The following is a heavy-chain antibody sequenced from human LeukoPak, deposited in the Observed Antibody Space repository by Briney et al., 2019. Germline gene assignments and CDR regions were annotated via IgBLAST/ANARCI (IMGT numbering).Heavy chain of an antibody. CDR1: GGSISSYY. CDR3: ARDQYYYGMDV. J-gene: IGHJ6*02. V-gene: IGHV4-59*01. CDR2: IYYSGST. Sequence: KSSETLSLTCTVSGGSISSYYWSWIRQPPGKGLEWIGYIYYSGSTNYNPSLKSRVTISVDTSKNQFSLKLSSVTAADTAVYYCARDQYYYGMDVWGQGTTVTVSS.